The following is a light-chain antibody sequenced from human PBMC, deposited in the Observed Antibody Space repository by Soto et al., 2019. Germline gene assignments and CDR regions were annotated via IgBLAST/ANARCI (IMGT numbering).Light chain of an antibody. CDR3: QQYNNWPPGT. CDR2: GAS. V-gene: IGKV3-15*01. CDR1: QSVSIS. J-gene: IGKJ1*01. Sequence: EIVITQSPATLSVSPGERATLSCRASQSVSISLAWYQQKPGQAPRLLIYGASTRATGIPARFSGSGSGTEFTLTISSLQSEDFAVYYCQQYNNWPPGTFGQGTKVEIK.